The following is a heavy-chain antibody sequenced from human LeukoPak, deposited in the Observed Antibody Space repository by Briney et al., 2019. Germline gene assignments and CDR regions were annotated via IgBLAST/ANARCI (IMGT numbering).Heavy chain of an antibody. D-gene: IGHD3-22*01. V-gene: IGHV1-69*13. Sequence: ASVKVSCKASGGTFSNYAISWVRQAPGQGLEWMGGIIPIFGTANYAQKFQGRVTITADESTSTAYMELSSLRSEDTAVYYCAVGSDYYDSSSYRWFDPWGQGTLVTVSS. CDR3: AVGSDYYDSSSYRWFDP. CDR2: IIPIFGTA. J-gene: IGHJ5*02. CDR1: GGTFSNYA.